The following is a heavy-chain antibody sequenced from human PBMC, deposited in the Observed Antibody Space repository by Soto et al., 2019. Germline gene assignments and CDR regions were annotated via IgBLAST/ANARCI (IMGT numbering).Heavy chain of an antibody. Sequence: GGSLRLSCAASGFTFSSYAMHWVRQAPGKGLEWVAVISYDGSNKYYADSVKGRFTISRDNSKNTLYLQMNSLRAEDTAVYYCARTVGYSYGYGYWGQGTLVTVSS. J-gene: IGHJ4*02. CDR2: ISYDGSNK. V-gene: IGHV3-30-3*01. CDR3: ARTVGYSYGYGY. CDR1: GFTFSSYA. D-gene: IGHD5-18*01.